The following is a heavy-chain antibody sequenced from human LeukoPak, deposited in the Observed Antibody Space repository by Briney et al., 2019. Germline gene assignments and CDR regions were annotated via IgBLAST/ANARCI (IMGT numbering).Heavy chain of an antibody. CDR3: TTDQGYCSGGSCYSFNY. V-gene: IGHV3-21*03. CDR1: GFTFSSHS. CDR2: ISSSSSYI. D-gene: IGHD2-15*01. Sequence: PGGSLRLSCAASGFTFSSHSMNWVRQAPGKGLEWVSSISSSSSYIYYADSVKGRFTISRDNSKNTLYLQMNSLKTEDTAVYYCTTDQGYCSGGSCYSFNYWGQGTLVTVSS. J-gene: IGHJ4*02.